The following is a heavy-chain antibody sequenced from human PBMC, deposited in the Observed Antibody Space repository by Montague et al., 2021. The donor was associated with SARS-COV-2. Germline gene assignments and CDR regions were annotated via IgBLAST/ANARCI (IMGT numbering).Heavy chain of an antibody. CDR2: IYTSGST. CDR1: GGSISSYY. V-gene: IGHV4-4*07. CDR3: AGVWYSSSWYYFDY. J-gene: IGHJ4*02. Sequence: SETLSLTCTVSGGSISSYYWSWIRQPAGKGLEWIGRIYTSGSTNYNPSLKSRVTMPVDTSKNQFSLKLSSVTAADTAVYYCAGVWYSSSWYYFDYWGQGTLVTVSS. D-gene: IGHD6-13*01.